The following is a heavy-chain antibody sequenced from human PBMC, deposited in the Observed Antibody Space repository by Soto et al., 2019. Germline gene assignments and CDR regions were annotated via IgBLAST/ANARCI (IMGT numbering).Heavy chain of an antibody. D-gene: IGHD1-1*01. J-gene: IGHJ5*02. V-gene: IGHV2-5*02. Sequence: SGPTLVNPPQTLTLTSTGAGFSPSTSAAAVGWIRQPPAKALEWLALISWDDDKRYSPSLKSRLTITKDTSKNQVVLTMTNMDPVDTATYYCAHRPPERGLATFDPWGQGTLVTVSS. CDR3: AHRPPERGLATFDP. CDR1: GFSPSTSAAA. CDR2: ISWDDDK.